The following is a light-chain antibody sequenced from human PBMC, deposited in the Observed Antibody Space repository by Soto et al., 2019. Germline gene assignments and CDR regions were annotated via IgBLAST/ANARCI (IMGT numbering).Light chain of an antibody. CDR3: SSYSGTNYHYV. CDR1: SSDVGGYNY. CDR2: EVS. J-gene: IGLJ1*01. Sequence: QSALTQPPSASGSFGQSVTISCTGTSSDVGGYNYVSWYQQHPGKAPKLMIYEVSERPSGVPDRFSGSKSGNMASLTVSGLQADDEADYYCSSYSGTNYHYVFGTGTKLTVL. V-gene: IGLV2-8*01.